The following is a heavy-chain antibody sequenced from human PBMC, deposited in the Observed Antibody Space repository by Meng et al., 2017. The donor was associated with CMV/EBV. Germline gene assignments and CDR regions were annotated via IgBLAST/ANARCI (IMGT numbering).Heavy chain of an antibody. CDR3: ARDLAAGTRIFDY. Sequence: GGSLRLSCAASGFTFSSYSMNWVRQAPGKGLEWVSSISSSSSYIYYADPVKGRFTISRDNAKNSLYLQMNSLRAEDTAVYYCARDLAAGTRIFDYWGQGTLVTVSS. D-gene: IGHD6-13*01. V-gene: IGHV3-21*01. CDR2: ISSSSSYI. J-gene: IGHJ4*02. CDR1: GFTFSSYS.